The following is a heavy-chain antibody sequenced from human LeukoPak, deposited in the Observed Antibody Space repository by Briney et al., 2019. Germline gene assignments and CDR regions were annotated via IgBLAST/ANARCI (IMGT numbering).Heavy chain of an antibody. CDR3: ARRAIPAAGTFDP. D-gene: IGHD6-13*01. CDR2: ISYTGST. J-gene: IGHJ5*02. Sequence: SETLSLACSVSGGSISTPDYYWNWIRQPPGKGLERIGRISYTGSTYYNPSLRSRVTMSVDTSKNQFSLELGSLTAADTAVYYCARRAIPAAGTFDPWGQGTLVTVSS. V-gene: IGHV4-39*01. CDR1: GGSISTPDYY.